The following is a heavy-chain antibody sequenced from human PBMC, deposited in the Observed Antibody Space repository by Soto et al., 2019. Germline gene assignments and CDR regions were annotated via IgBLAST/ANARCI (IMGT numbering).Heavy chain of an antibody. CDR2: IWYDGSNK. D-gene: IGHD3-10*01. CDR1: GFTFSSYG. J-gene: IGHJ4*02. CDR3: ARNLWFGELLDPSLGY. Sequence: PGGSLRLSCAASGFTFSSYGMHWVRQAPGKGLEWVAGIWYDGSNKYYADSVKGRFTISRDNSKNTLYLQMNSLRAEDTAVYYCARNLWFGELLDPSLGYWGQGTLVTVSS. V-gene: IGHV3-33*01.